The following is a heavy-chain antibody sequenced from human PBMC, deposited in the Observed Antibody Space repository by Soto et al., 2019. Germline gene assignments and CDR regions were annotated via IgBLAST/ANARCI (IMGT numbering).Heavy chain of an antibody. D-gene: IGHD2-15*01. CDR3: ARQISVVVAARDY. J-gene: IGHJ4*02. CDR2: LYYSGST. V-gene: IGHV4-31*03. CDR1: GGSISSGGYY. Sequence: QVQLQESGPGLVKPSQTLSLTCTVSGGSISSGGYYWSWIRQHPGKGLEWIGYLYYSGSTYYNPSLKSRVTMAVATSKNQFSLKLSSVTAADTAVDYWARQISVVVAARDYWGQGTMVTVSS.